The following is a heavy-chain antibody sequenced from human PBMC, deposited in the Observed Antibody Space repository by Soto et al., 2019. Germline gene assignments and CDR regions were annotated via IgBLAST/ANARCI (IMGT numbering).Heavy chain of an antibody. V-gene: IGHV3-30*18. J-gene: IGHJ4*02. CDR1: GFTFSSYA. Sequence: QVQLVESGGGVVQPGRSPSLSGAASGFTFSSYAIPWVRQAQGKGLGWGAVISYDGSNRYYADSVKGRFTISRDNSKNTLYLQMYSLRAEDTAVYYCAKGGYYDSSGYLGWLDYWGQGTLVTVSS. CDR2: ISYDGSNR. CDR3: AKGGYYDSSGYLGWLDY. D-gene: IGHD3-22*01.